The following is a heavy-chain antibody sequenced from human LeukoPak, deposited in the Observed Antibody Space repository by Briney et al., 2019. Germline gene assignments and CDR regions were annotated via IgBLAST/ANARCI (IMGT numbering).Heavy chain of an antibody. J-gene: IGHJ6*02. Sequence: PSETLSLTCTVSGGSISSYYWSWIRQPPGKGLEWIGYIYYSGSTNYNPSLKSRVTISVDTPKNQFSLKLSSVTAADTAVYYCARVYYDYVWGSLGGYYYGMDVWGQGTTVTVSS. CDR1: GGSISSYY. V-gene: IGHV4-59*01. CDR2: IYYSGST. CDR3: ARVYYDYVWGSLGGYYYGMDV. D-gene: IGHD3-16*01.